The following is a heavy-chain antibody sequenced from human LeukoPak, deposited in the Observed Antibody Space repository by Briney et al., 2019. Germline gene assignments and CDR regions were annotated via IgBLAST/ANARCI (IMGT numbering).Heavy chain of an antibody. CDR1: GFTFSSYD. Sequence: GGSLRLSCAASGFTFSSYDMHWVRQAPGKGLEWVAFIRYDGSNEYQADSVKGRITISRDNSKNTLYMQMNSLRAEDTAVYYCAKDIFCTNGVCPPRYFDLWGRGTLVTVSS. CDR2: IRYDGSNE. J-gene: IGHJ2*01. D-gene: IGHD2-8*01. CDR3: AKDIFCTNGVCPPRYFDL. V-gene: IGHV3-30*02.